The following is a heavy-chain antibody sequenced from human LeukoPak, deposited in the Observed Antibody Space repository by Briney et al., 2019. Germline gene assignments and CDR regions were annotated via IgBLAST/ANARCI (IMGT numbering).Heavy chain of an antibody. Sequence: GGSLRLSCAASGFTFSRYWMHWVRQVPGKGLVCVSRITSDGSTTSYADSVGGRFTISRDNAKNTVYLQMNSLRAEDTAVYYCARDLTGAVFDFWGQGTLVTVSS. V-gene: IGHV3-74*01. CDR3: ARDLTGAVFDF. D-gene: IGHD1-26*01. CDR2: ITSDGSTT. J-gene: IGHJ4*02. CDR1: GFTFSRYW.